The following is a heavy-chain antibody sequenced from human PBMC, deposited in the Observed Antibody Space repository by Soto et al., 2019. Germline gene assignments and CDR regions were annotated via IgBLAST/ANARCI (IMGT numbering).Heavy chain of an antibody. J-gene: IGHJ6*02. CDR3: ARRYSSSLDV. D-gene: IGHD6-13*01. CDR2: IYYSGST. V-gene: IGHV4-59*08. Sequence: SGGSISSYYWSWIRQPPGKGLEWIGYIYYSGSTNYNPSLKSRVTISVDTSKNQFSLKLSSVTAADTAVYYCARRYSSSLDVWGQGTTVTISS. CDR1: GGSISSYY.